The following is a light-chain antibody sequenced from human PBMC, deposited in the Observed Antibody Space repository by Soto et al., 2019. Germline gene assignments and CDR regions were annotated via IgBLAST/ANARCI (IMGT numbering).Light chain of an antibody. CDR1: QSISSW. J-gene: IGKJ5*01. V-gene: IGKV1-5*03. Sequence: DIKMTQSPSTLSASVGARVTITCRASQSISSWLAWYQQKPGKAPKLLIYKASSLESGVPSRFSGSGSGTEFTLTISSLQPDDFATYYCQHSNSYSITFGQGTRLEIK. CDR2: KAS. CDR3: QHSNSYSIT.